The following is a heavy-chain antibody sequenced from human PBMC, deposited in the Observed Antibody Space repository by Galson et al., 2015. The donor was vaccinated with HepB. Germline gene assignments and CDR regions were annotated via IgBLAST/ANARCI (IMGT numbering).Heavy chain of an antibody. J-gene: IGHJ6*02. D-gene: IGHD2-15*01. CDR1: GGTFSSYA. CDR2: IIPIFGTA. V-gene: IGHV1-69*13. Sequence: SVKVSCKASGGTFSSYAISWVRQAPGQGLEWMGGIIPIFGTANYAQKFQGRVTITADESTSTAYMEMSSLRSEDTAVYYCARDRGYCSGGSCYSYYYYYGIDVWGQGTTVTVSS. CDR3: ARDRGYCSGGSCYSYYYYYGIDV.